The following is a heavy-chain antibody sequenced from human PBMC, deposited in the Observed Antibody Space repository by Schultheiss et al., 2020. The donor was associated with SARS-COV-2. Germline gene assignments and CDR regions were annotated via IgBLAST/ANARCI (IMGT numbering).Heavy chain of an antibody. D-gene: IGHD2-15*01. CDR2: IFYSGST. V-gene: IGHV4-59*12. Sequence: SETLSLTCTVSGGSMSSYYWSWIRQPPGKGLEWIGNIFYSGSTYYNPSLKSRVTISVDTSKNQFSLKLSSVTAADTAVYYCARAPAEGYCSGGSCYSQTFDYWGQGTLVTVSS. CDR3: ARAPAEGYCSGGSCYSQTFDY. CDR1: GGSMSSYY. J-gene: IGHJ4*02.